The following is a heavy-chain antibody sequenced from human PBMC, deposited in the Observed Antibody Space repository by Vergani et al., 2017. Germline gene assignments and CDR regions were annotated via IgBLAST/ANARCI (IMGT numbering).Heavy chain of an antibody. CDR3: ARRSSSSLGYYYMDV. V-gene: IGHV1-69*01. Sequence: QVQLVQSGAEVKKPGSSVKVSCKASGGTFSSYAISWVRQAPGQGLEWMGGIIPILGTANYAQKFQGRVTITADESTSTAYMELSSLRSEDTAVYYCARRSSSSLGYYYMDVWGKGTTVTVSS. D-gene: IGHD6-6*01. CDR2: IIPILGTA. CDR1: GGTFSSYA. J-gene: IGHJ6*03.